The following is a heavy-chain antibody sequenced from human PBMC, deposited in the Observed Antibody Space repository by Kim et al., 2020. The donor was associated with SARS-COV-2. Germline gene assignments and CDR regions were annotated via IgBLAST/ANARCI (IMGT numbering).Heavy chain of an antibody. CDR2: INGDTGNT. CDR3: ARNLIAVSGRQVGFDY. CDR1: GKTFTTYA. V-gene: IGHV1-3*01. Sequence: ASVKVSCKASGKTFTTYAMHWVRQAPGQSPEWMGWINGDTGNTKYSQKFQDRVTITRDTSASIAYMELSSLRSEETAVDYCARNLIAVSGRQVGFDYWGQGTPVTVSS. J-gene: IGHJ4*02. D-gene: IGHD6-19*01.